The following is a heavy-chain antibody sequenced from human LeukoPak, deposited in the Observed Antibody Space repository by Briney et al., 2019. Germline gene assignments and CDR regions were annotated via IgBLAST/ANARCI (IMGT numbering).Heavy chain of an antibody. Sequence: GGSLRLSCAASGFTFNSYAMYWVRQAPGKGLEWISGIFGSGGSPHYADSAKGRFTISRDNSQNTVYLQLDSLRVEDTALYYCGKTTVGYSSGRYPGWPVDYWGQGALVTVSS. J-gene: IGHJ4*02. CDR1: GFTFNSYA. CDR2: IFGSGGSP. V-gene: IGHV3-23*01. CDR3: GKTTVGYSSGRYPGWPVDY. D-gene: IGHD2-15*01.